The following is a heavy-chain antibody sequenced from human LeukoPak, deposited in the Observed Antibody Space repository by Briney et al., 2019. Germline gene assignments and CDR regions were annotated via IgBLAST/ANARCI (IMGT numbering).Heavy chain of an antibody. J-gene: IGHJ6*04. D-gene: IGHD2-21*02. CDR1: GYSNSSGYY. CDR2: IYHSGST. CDR3: AGGDPSGMDV. V-gene: IGHV4-38-2*01. Sequence: SETLSLTCAVSGYSNSSGYYWGWIRQPPGKGLEWIGSIYHSGSTYYNPSLKSRVTISVDTSKNQFSLKLSSVTAADTAVYYCAGGDPSGMDVWGKGTTVTVSS.